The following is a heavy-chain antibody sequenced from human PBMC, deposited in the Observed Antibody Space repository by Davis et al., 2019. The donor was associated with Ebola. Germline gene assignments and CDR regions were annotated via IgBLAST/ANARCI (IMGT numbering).Heavy chain of an antibody. D-gene: IGHD1-20*01. Sequence: GGSLRLSCAASGFTFSGYAMHWVRQAPGKGLEWVAVISYDGSNKYYADSVRGRFTISRDNPKNTLYLQMNSLRTEDTAVYYCARGITGTLGDYWGQGTLVTVSS. V-gene: IGHV3-30*04. J-gene: IGHJ4*02. CDR3: ARGITGTLGDY. CDR2: ISYDGSNK. CDR1: GFTFSGYA.